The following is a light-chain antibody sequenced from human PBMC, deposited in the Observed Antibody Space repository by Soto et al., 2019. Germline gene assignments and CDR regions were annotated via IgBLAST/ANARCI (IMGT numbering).Light chain of an antibody. V-gene: IGKV4-1*01. CDR1: QSVLYSSNNKNY. J-gene: IGKJ2*01. CDR3: LQYDSTPHT. CDR2: WAS. Sequence: IVMTQSPDSLAVSLGERATINCKSSQSVLYSSNNKNYLAWYQQRPGQPPSLLIYWASTRESGVPDRFSGSGSGTDFTLTISSLQAEDVAVYYCLQYDSTPHTFGQGTKLEIK.